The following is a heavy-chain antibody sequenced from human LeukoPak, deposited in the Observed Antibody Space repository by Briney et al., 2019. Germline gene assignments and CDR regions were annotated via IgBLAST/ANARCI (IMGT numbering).Heavy chain of an antibody. J-gene: IGHJ4*02. CDR1: GGSINDNY. CDR3: ARMGGYSGYATH. Sequence: SETLSLTCSVSGGSINDNYWSWIRQPPGKGLEWIGYIHYSGTTNHNPSLKNRVTISLDTSKNQFSLNLGSVTAADTAVYFCARMGGYSGYATHWGQGTLVTVSS. V-gene: IGHV4-59*08. D-gene: IGHD5-12*01. CDR2: IHYSGTT.